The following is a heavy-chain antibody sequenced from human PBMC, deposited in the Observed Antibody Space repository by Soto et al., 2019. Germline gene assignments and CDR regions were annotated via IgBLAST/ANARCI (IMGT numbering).Heavy chain of an antibody. CDR1: GYTFTRYG. D-gene: IGHD2-8*02. CDR3: ARLVGPDGIWFDP. CDR2: ISAYNGNT. Sequence: AKVSCKAPGYTFTRYGISWVLRAPGQGLEWMGWISAYNGNTNYAQKLQGRVTMTTDTSTSTAYMELRSLRSDDTAVYYCARLVGPDGIWFDPWGQGTLVTVSS. J-gene: IGHJ5*02. V-gene: IGHV1-18*01.